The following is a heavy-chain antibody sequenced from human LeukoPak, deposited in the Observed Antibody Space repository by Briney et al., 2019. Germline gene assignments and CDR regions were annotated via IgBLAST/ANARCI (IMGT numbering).Heavy chain of an antibody. CDR2: IYYSGST. CDR1: GGSISSYY. CDR3: ARVPDRWYYYGMDV. Sequence: PSETLSLTCTVSGGSISSYYWSWIRQPPGKGLEWIGYIYYSGSTNYNPSLKSRVTISVDTSKNQFSLKLSSVTAADTAVHYCARVPDRWYYYGMDVWGQGTTVTVSS. J-gene: IGHJ6*02. V-gene: IGHV4-59*12. D-gene: IGHD4-23*01.